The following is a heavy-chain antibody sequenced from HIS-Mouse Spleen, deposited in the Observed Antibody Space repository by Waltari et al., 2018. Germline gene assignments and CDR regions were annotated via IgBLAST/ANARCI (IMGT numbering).Heavy chain of an antibody. D-gene: IGHD6-13*01. CDR1: GGSISSSSYY. J-gene: IGHJ2*01. V-gene: IGHV4-39*07. CDR3: AREIPYSSSWYDWYFDL. Sequence: VKPSETLSLTCTVSGGSISSSSYYWGWIRQPPGKGLEWIGSIYYSGSTYYNPSLKSRVTISVDTSKKQFSLKLSSVTAADTAVYYCAREIPYSSSWYDWYFDLWGRGTLVTVSS. CDR2: IYYSGST.